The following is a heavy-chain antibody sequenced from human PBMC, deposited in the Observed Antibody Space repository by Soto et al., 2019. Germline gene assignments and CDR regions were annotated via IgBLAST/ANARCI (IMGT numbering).Heavy chain of an antibody. CDR2: IRSEANGGTT. CDR3: TRYYYESSVYYVY. CDR1: GFTFGSYA. J-gene: IGHJ4*02. D-gene: IGHD3-22*01. Sequence: LRLSCTGSGFTFGSYALSWVRQAPGQGLEWVGVIRSEANGGTTDYAASVNGRITISRDDSTSIASMAINSLQTEDTAVYYCTRYYYESSVYYVYWGQGALVTVSS. V-gene: IGHV3-49*04.